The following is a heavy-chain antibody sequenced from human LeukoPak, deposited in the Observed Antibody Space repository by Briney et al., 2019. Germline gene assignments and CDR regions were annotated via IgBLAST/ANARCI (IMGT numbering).Heavy chain of an antibody. CDR3: ARSRISIFGVAISGPPDFDY. J-gene: IGHJ4*02. Sequence: AALKLTCKASGYTFTYSNMHWVRQAHGHRLEWQGLVNTNSGGTNTAQTFRGRVTMTRDTSITTAYMELGRLKSDDTAIYYRARSRISIFGVAISGPPDFDYWGQGTLVTVSS. CDR1: GYTFTYSN. V-gene: IGHV1-2*02. D-gene: IGHD3-3*01. CDR2: VNTNSGGT.